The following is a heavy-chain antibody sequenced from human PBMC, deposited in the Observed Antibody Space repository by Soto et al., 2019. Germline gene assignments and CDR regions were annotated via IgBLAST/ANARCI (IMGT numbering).Heavy chain of an antibody. D-gene: IGHD3-10*02. CDR2: ISHTGYT. CDR1: NASVSKYY. CDR3: ARGQLLFAY. V-gene: IGHV4-59*02. Sequence: LSLTCSVSNASVSKYYWSWIRQPPGKGLEWIGYISHTGYTSYNPSLESRLTISMDKSKNQLSLNLNSVATADTAVYYCARGQLLFAYWGQGTPVTVSS. J-gene: IGHJ4*02.